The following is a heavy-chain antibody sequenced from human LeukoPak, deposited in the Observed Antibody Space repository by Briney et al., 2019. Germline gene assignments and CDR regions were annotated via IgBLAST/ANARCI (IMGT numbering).Heavy chain of an antibody. CDR2: INPNSGGT. CDR3: ARVPTVTTPDY. Sequence: ASVKVSCKASGYTFTGYYMHWVRQAPGQGLEWMGWINPNSGGTNYAQKFQGRVTMTTDTSTSTAYMELRSLRSDDTAVYYCARVPTVTTPDYWGQGTLVTVSS. V-gene: IGHV1-2*02. CDR1: GYTFTGYY. J-gene: IGHJ4*02. D-gene: IGHD4-17*01.